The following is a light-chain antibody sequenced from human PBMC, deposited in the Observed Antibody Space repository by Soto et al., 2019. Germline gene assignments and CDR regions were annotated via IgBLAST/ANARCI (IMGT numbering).Light chain of an antibody. CDR2: EVS. CDR1: SNDVGGYNY. J-gene: IGLJ1*01. CDR3: TSYTSTIPYV. V-gene: IGLV2-14*01. Sequence: QSVLTQPASVTGSPGQSITISCTGSSNDVGGYNYVSWYQQHPGQAPKLIIYEVSDRPSGVSPRFSGSKSGNTASLTISGLQVEDEADYFCTSYTSTIPYVFXSGTKLTVL.